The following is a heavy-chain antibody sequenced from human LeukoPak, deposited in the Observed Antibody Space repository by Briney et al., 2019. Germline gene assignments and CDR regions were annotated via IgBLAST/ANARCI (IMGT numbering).Heavy chain of an antibody. V-gene: IGHV1-46*01. CDR1: GYTFTSYY. CDR3: ARDRDGYNTLLDY. J-gene: IGHJ4*02. CDR2: INPSGGST. Sequence: ASVTVSCMASGYTFTSYYMHWVRQAPGQGLEWMGLINPSGGSTSYAQKFQGRVTMTRDMSTSTVYMELSSLRSEDTAVYYCARDRDGYNTLLDYWGQGTLVTVSS. D-gene: IGHD5-24*01.